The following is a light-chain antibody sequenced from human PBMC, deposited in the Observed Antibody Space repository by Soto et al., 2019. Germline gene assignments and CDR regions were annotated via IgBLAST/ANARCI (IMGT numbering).Light chain of an antibody. CDR2: TNN. CDR1: SPSIGSNH. V-gene: IGLV1-47*02. J-gene: IGLJ2*01. CDR3: AAWHDNLSGVI. Sequence: QSVLTQPPSASGTPGQRVTISCSGSSPSIGSNHVYWYQHLPGTAPKLLISTNNQRPSGVPDRVSGSKSGTSASLAISGLRSEDEADYYCAAWHDNLSGVIFGGGTKLTVL.